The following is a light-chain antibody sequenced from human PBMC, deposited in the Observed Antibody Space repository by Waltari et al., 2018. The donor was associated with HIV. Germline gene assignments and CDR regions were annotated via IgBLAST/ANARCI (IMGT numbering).Light chain of an antibody. J-gene: IGLJ2*01. Sequence: PGQSITISCTGTSSDVGTYSLVSWYQLHPGKAPKLLIYEGTKRPAGVSDRFSGSKSGNTASLTISGLQAEDEADYYCCSFAGTFMIFGGGTKLTVL. CDR3: CSFAGTFMI. V-gene: IGLV2-23*01. CDR2: EGT. CDR1: SSDVGTYSL.